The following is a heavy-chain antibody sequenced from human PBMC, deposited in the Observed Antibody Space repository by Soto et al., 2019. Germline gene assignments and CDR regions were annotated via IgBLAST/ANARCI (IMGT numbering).Heavy chain of an antibody. D-gene: IGHD2-21*02. CDR2: ISYDGSNK. Sequence: GGSLRLSCAASGFTFSSYAMHWVRQAPGKGLEWVAVISYDGSNKYYADSVKGRFTISRDNSKNTLYLQMNSLRAEDTTVYYCARDQGGVVVTAIYWYFDLWGRGTLVTVSS. CDR1: GFTFSSYA. J-gene: IGHJ2*01. CDR3: ARDQGGVVVTAIYWYFDL. V-gene: IGHV3-30*04.